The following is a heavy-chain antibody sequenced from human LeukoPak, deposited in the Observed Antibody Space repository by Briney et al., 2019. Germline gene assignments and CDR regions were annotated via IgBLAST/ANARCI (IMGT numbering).Heavy chain of an antibody. CDR1: GGSIGNNY. CDR3: AKYGNSGWVIDN. V-gene: IGHV4-59*08. D-gene: IGHD6-19*01. CDR2: IYYTGAT. Sequence: SETLSLTCTVSGGSIGNNYWTWIRQPPGKGLEYIGYIYYTGATNYNPSLKSRVTISVDTSKSQLSLKLSSVTAADTAVYFCAKYGNSGWVIDNWGQGALVTVSS. J-gene: IGHJ4*02.